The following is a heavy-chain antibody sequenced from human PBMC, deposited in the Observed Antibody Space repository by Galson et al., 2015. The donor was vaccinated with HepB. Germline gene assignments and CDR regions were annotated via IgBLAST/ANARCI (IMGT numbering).Heavy chain of an antibody. J-gene: IGHJ4*02. Sequence: SLRLSCAAAGFTFDIYAMSWVRQAPGKGLEWVSVITGDGGLTYYADSVRGRFTISRDNSKNTLYLEISSLRAEDTAIYYCAKGGSVTASGFESWGQGTLVTVSS. V-gene: IGHV3-23*01. CDR1: GFTFDIYA. CDR2: ITGDGGLT. CDR3: AKGGSVTASGFES. D-gene: IGHD2-21*02.